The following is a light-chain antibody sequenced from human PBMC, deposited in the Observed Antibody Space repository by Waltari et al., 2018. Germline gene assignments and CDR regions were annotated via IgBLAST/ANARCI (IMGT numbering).Light chain of an antibody. CDR3: QQKFT. V-gene: IGKV3-11*01. Sequence: EIVLTQSPATLSLSPGERATLSCRASQSVTSYLGWYQQKPGQPPRLLIYDASNRATGIPARFSCSGSGTDFTLTISSLEPEDFAVYYCQQKFTFGPGTKVDIK. CDR1: QSVTSY. J-gene: IGKJ3*01. CDR2: DAS.